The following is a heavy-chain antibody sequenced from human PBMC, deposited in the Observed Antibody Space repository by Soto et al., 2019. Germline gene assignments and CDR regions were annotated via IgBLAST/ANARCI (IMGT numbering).Heavy chain of an antibody. CDR3: ARGPSYSSGWEPKIDY. J-gene: IGHJ4*02. CDR2: MNPNSGNT. D-gene: IGHD6-19*01. Sequence: ASVKVSCKASGYTFTSYDINWVRQATGQGLEWMGWMNPNSGNTGYAQKLQGRVTMTRNTSISTAYMELSSLRSEDTAVYYCARGPSYSSGWEPKIDYWGQGTLVTVSS. CDR1: GYTFTSYD. V-gene: IGHV1-8*01.